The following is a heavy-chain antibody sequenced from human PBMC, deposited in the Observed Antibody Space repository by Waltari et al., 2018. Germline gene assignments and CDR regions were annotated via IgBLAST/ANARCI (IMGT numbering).Heavy chain of an antibody. J-gene: IGHJ4*02. V-gene: IGHV3-9*01. CDR2: ISWNSNNI. CDR1: GFMFVDSD. CDR3: VRDAFGNTIGGVFDY. Sequence: EVQLVESGGGLVQPGKSLRLSCVASGFMFVDSDMHWVRQVPGKGLEWLSGISWNSNNIVYADSVKGRFTISRDNAENSLYLLMDNLRAEDTALYYCVRDAFGNTIGGVFDYWGQGTLLTVSS. D-gene: IGHD3-3*01.